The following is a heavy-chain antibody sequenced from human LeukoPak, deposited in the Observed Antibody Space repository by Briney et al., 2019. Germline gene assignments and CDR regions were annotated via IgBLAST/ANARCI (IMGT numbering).Heavy chain of an antibody. CDR2: IKQDGSEK. CDR3: AKVAEMATIFDY. Sequence: GGSLRLSCAASGFTFSSYWMSWVRQAPGKGLEWVANIKQDGSEKYYVDSVKGRFTISRDNAKNSLYLQMNSLRAEDTALYYCAKVAEMATIFDYWGQGTLVTVSS. D-gene: IGHD5-24*01. CDR1: GFTFSSYW. J-gene: IGHJ4*02. V-gene: IGHV3-7*03.